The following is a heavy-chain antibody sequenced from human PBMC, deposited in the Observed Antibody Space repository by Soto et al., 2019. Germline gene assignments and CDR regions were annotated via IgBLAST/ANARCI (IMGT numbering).Heavy chain of an antibody. D-gene: IGHD3-9*01. J-gene: IGHJ4*02. CDR3: ARDKDWAFDY. CDR2: IFVTSTII. Sequence: GGSLILSCVASGFTFSDYSMVWVRQSPGKGLEWISYIFVTSTIIYYADSVKGRFTVSRDNAQNSLSLQMNSLRVEDTGIYYCARDKDWAFDYWGQGTLVTVSS. CDR1: GFTFSDYS. V-gene: IGHV3-48*04.